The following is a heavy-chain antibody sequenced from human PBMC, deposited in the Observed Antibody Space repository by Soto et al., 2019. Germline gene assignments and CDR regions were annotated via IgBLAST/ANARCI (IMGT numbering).Heavy chain of an antibody. CDR2: IDPSGVTT. J-gene: IGHJ5*02. CDR3: ARLFVKSFDP. Sequence: QEQLVQSGAEVKKPGASVKVSCKASGYTFTSHYIHWVRQVPGQGLEWMGMIDPSGVTTKSAQKFQGRFTLTKDTSTDTVYMELSSLTTEDTAVYYCARLFVKSFDPWGQGTLVTVSS. CDR1: GYTFTSHY. V-gene: IGHV1-46*01.